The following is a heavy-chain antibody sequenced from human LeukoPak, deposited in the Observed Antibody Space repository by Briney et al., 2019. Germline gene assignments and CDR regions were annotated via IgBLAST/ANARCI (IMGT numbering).Heavy chain of an antibody. D-gene: IGHD1-26*01. CDR1: GFTFTSYA. Sequence: GGSLRLSCTASGFTFTSYAMSWVRQAPGKGLEWVSTISGSGGNTYYADSVKGRFTISRDNAKNSLYLQMNSLRAEDTALYYCAKDMEWELTYYFDYWGQGTLVTVSS. CDR2: ISGSGGNT. CDR3: AKDMEWELTYYFDY. J-gene: IGHJ4*02. V-gene: IGHV3-23*01.